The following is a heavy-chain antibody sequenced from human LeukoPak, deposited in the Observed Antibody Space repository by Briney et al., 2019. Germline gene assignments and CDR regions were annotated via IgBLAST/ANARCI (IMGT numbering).Heavy chain of an antibody. CDR2: ISYDGGIE. Sequence: PGRSLRLSCAASGFTFSDYGMHWVRQAPGKGLEWVAVISYDGGIECYVDSVKGRFTISRDSSKNTLYLQLNSLRPEDTAVYYWAKDSRVYTSSSPGDYFDFWGQGTLVTVS. D-gene: IGHD6-6*01. CDR1: GFTFSDYG. V-gene: IGHV3-30*18. J-gene: IGHJ4*02. CDR3: AKDSRVYTSSSPGDYFDF.